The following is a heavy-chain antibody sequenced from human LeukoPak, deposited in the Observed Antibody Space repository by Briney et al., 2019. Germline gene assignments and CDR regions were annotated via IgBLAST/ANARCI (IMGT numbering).Heavy chain of an antibody. J-gene: IGHJ4*02. CDR2: IYPGDSDT. CDR3: ARHFKCSGGSCYGDY. D-gene: IGHD2-15*01. V-gene: IGHV5-51*01. CDR1: GYSFTTHW. Sequence: GESLKISCKGSGYSFTTHWIGWVRQMPGKGLECMGIIYPGDSDTRYSPSFQGQATISADKSISTAYLQWSSLKASDTAMYYCARHFKCSGGSCYGDYWGQGTLVTVSS.